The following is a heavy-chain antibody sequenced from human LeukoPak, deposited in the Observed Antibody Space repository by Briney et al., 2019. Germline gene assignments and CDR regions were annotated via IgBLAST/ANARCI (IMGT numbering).Heavy chain of an antibody. J-gene: IGHJ3*02. D-gene: IGHD3-3*01. CDR2: ISYDGSNK. V-gene: IGHV3-30-3*01. CDR1: GFTFSSYA. CDR3: ARPSSRDFWSGYYLAFDI. Sequence: GGSLRLSCAASGFTFSSYAMHWVRQAPGKGLEWVAVISYDGSNKYYADSVKGRFTISRDNSKNTLYLQMNSLRAEDTAVYYCARPSSRDFWSGYYLAFDIWGQGTMVTVSS.